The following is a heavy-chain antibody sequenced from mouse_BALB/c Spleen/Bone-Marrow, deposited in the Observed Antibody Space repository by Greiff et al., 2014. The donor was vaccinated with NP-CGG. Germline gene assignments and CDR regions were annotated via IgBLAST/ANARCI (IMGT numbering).Heavy chain of an antibody. V-gene: IGHV1-69*02. CDR2: IDPSDSDT. D-gene: IGHD2-2*01. Sequence: QVQLQQSGAEFVKPGAPVKLSCKASGYTFTSYWMNWVKQRPGRGLEWIGRIDPSDSDTHYNQKFKDKATLTVNKSANTANIQLSSLTTEDSAVYYCTRARGEGYYYAMDYWGQGTSVTVSS. CDR1: GYTFTSYW. J-gene: IGHJ4*01. CDR3: TRARGEGYYYAMDY.